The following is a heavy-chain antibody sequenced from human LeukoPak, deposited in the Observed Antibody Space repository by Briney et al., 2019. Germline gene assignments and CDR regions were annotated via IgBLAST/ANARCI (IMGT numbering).Heavy chain of an antibody. D-gene: IGHD3-3*01. Sequence: GGSLRLSCATSGFTFSSFEMNWVRQAPGKGLEWLSYISSSGTTIYYADSLQGRFTVSRDNAKNSLYLQMNSLRAEDTAVYYCARAPVPGWSGCSSHDYWGQGTLVTVSS. CDR2: ISSSGTTI. V-gene: IGHV3-48*03. CDR3: ARAPVPGWSGCSSHDY. J-gene: IGHJ4*02. CDR1: GFTFSSFE.